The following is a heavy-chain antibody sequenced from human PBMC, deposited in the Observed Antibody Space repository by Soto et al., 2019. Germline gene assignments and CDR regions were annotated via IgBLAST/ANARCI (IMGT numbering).Heavy chain of an antibody. CDR3: AHPSLASAGQNY. CDR2: ISVYNGNT. CDR1: GYRLTSYG. Sequence: ASVKVSCKASGYRLTSYGISWVRQAPGQGLEWMGWISVYNGNTNYAQKFQGRVTMTTDTSTRTAYMELSSLRVEDTALYYCAHPSLASAGQNYWGQGTLVTVSS. D-gene: IGHD6-13*01. J-gene: IGHJ4*02. V-gene: IGHV1-18*01.